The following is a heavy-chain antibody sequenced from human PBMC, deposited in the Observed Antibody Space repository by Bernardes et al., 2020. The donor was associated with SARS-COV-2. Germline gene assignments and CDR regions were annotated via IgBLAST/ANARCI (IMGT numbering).Heavy chain of an antibody. J-gene: IGHJ5*01. V-gene: IGHV5-51*01. CDR2: IYPGDSDT. Sequence: GESLKISGKGSGYSFTSYWIGWVRQMPGKGLEWMGIIYPGDSDTRYSPSFQGQVTISADKSTSTAYLQWSSLKASDTAMYYCARMSSGSYYTLNWFDFWGQGTLVTVSS. CDR1: GYSFTSYW. D-gene: IGHD3-10*01. CDR3: ARMSSGSYYTLNWFDF.